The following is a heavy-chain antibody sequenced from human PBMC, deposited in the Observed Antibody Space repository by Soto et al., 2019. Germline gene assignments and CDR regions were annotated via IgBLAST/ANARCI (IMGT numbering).Heavy chain of an antibody. V-gene: IGHV4-59*05. D-gene: IGHD3-16*01. CDR1: GGSISGYS. CDR3: ARHNGPLYVGYYYDMDV. CDR2: IYYSGST. J-gene: IGHJ6*02. Sequence: SETLSLTCTVSGGSISGYSWNWIRHPQGKGLEWMGGIYYSGSTNYNPSLKSRVTISVDTSKSQFSLKLSSVTAADTAVYYCARHNGPLYVGYYYDMDVWGQGTTVTVSS.